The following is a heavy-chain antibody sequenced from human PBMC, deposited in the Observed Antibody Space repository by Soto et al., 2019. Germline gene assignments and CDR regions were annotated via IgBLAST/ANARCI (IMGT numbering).Heavy chain of an antibody. Sequence: EVQLVESGGGLVQPGGSLRLSCAASGFTFSSYDMHWVRQATGKGLEWVSAIGTAGDTYYPGSVKGRFTISRENAKNSLYLQMNSLRAGDTAVYYCARGSSWKDYYYYGMDVWGQGTTVTVSS. CDR3: ARGSSWKDYYYYGMDV. J-gene: IGHJ6*02. CDR1: GFTFSSYD. CDR2: IGTAGDT. V-gene: IGHV3-13*04. D-gene: IGHD6-13*01.